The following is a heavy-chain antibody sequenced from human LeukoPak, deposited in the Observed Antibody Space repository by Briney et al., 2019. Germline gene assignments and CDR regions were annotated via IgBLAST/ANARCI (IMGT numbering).Heavy chain of an antibody. CDR2: IYSGGST. Sequence: PGGSLRLSCAASGFTFSNAWMSWVRQAPGKGLEWVSVIYSGGSTYYADSVKGRFTISRDNSKNTLYLQMNSLRAEDTAVYYCARDRDTAAFDYWGQGTLVTVSS. J-gene: IGHJ4*02. CDR3: ARDRDTAAFDY. V-gene: IGHV3-66*01. CDR1: GFTFSNAW. D-gene: IGHD5-18*01.